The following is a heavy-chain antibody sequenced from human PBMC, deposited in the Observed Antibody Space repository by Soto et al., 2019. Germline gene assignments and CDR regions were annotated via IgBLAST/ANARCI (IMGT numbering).Heavy chain of an antibody. CDR2: ISWNSGSI. D-gene: IGHD6-13*01. J-gene: IGHJ4*02. CDR1: GFTFDDYA. CDR3: AKGGQQLALMNDY. Sequence: EVQLVESGGGLVQPGRSLRLSCAASGFTFDDYAMHWVRQAPGKGLEWVSGISWNSGSIGYADSVKGRFTISRDNAKNSLYLQMNSLRAEDTALYYCAKGGQQLALMNDYWGQGTLVTVSS. V-gene: IGHV3-9*01.